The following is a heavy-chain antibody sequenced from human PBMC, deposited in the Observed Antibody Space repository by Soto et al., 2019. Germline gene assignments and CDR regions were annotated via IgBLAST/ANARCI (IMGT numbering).Heavy chain of an antibody. V-gene: IGHV3-30*18. D-gene: IGHD3-10*01. CDR3: ANPSGYYFGLGSHDEASDM. J-gene: IGHJ3*02. CDR1: GFMFSGFG. CDR2: ISKDGSKK. Sequence: QVQLVESGGGVVQPGRSLRLSCAASGFMFSGFGMHWVRQAPGKGLQWVAGISKDGSKKYYADSVKGRFTISRDNSKKTLYLQMNSLRAEDTVVYYCANPSGYYFGLGSHDEASDMWGQGTGVTVFS.